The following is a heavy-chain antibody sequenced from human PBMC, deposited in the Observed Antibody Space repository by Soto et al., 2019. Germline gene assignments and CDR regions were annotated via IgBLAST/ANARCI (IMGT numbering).Heavy chain of an antibody. CDR3: ARGGYYGPGSYYKKYYFDY. D-gene: IGHD3-10*01. Sequence: GGSLRLSCAASGFTFSDYDMHWVRQGTGEGLDWVSAIGTAGDTDYPDSVKGRFTISRDNAKNSLYLQMNRLRAGDTAVYFCARGGYYGPGSYYKKYYFDYWGQGTSVTVSS. CDR1: GFTFSDYD. J-gene: IGHJ4*02. CDR2: IGTAGDT. V-gene: IGHV3-13*01.